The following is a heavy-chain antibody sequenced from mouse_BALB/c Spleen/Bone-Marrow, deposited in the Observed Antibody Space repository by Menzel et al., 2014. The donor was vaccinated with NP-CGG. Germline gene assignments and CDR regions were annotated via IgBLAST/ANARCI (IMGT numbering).Heavy chain of an antibody. D-gene: IGHD1-1*01. CDR2: IDPANGNT. CDR3: APYYYGSSLFAY. Sequence: VQLQQSGAELVKPGASVKLSCTASGFNIKDTYMHWVKQRPEQGLEWIGRIDPANGNTKYDPKFQGKATITADTSSNTAYLQLSSLTSEDTAVYYCAPYYYGSSLFAYWGPGTLVTVSA. V-gene: IGHV14-3*02. J-gene: IGHJ3*01. CDR1: GFNIKDTY.